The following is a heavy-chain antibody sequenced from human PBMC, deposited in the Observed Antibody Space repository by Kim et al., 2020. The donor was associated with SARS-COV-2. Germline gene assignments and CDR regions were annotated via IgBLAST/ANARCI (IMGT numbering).Heavy chain of an antibody. CDR1: GGSISSSSYY. Sequence: SETLSLTCTVSGGSISSSSYYWGWIRQPPGKGLEWIGSIYYSGSTYYNPSLKSRVTISVDTSKNQFSLKLSSVTAADTAVYYCAREKVLRFLEWSRPNNWFDPWGQGTLVTVSS. V-gene: IGHV4-39*07. CDR2: IYYSGST. J-gene: IGHJ5*02. CDR3: AREKVLRFLEWSRPNNWFDP. D-gene: IGHD3-3*01.